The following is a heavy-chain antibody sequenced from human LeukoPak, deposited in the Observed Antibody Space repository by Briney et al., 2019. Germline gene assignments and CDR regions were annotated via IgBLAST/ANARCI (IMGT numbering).Heavy chain of an antibody. D-gene: IGHD1-1*01. CDR1: GFTFSSYA. CDR2: IKQDGSEK. Sequence: PGGSLRLSCAASGFTFSSYAMSWVRQAPGKGLEWVANIKQDGSEKYYVDSVKGRFTISRDNAKNSLYLQMNSPRAEDTAVYYCARADNWNDYYFDYWGQGTLVTVSS. V-gene: IGHV3-7*01. J-gene: IGHJ4*02. CDR3: ARADNWNDYYFDY.